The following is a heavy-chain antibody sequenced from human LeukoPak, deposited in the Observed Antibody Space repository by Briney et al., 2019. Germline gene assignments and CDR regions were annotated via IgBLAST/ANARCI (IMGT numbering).Heavy chain of an antibody. J-gene: IGHJ4*02. Sequence: GEALRLSRAASRFTLRNSVTGWVREGPGEGVGWVSPISGSGGSTYYADSVKGRFTISRDNSKNTLYLQMNSLRAEDTAVYYCSGTQAPQREVDYWGQGTLVTVSS. CDR2: ISGSGGST. CDR1: RFTLRNSV. V-gene: IGHV3-23*01. CDR3: SGTQAPQREVDY.